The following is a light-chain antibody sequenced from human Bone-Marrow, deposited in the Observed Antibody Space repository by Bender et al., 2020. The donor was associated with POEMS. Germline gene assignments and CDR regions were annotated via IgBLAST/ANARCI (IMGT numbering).Light chain of an antibody. V-gene: IGLV3-1*01. J-gene: IGLJ2*01. CDR2: QDS. Sequence: SYELTQPPSVSVSPGQTASITCSGHKLGDENVSWYQQKPGQSPVLLIYQDSQRPSGIPARFSGSNSGNTATLTISGTQAMDEADYYCQAWDSRYVVFGGGTKLTVL. CDR3: QAWDSRYVV. CDR1: KLGDEN.